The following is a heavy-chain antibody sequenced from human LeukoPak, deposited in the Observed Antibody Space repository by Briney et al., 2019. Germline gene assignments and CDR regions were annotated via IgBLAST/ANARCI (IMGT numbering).Heavy chain of an antibody. CDR1: GFTFSSYA. CDR3: ARQDSGSYYVNLDY. Sequence: GGSLRLSCAASGFTFSSYAMHWVRQAPGKGLEYVSAISSNGGSTHYANSVKGRFTISRDNSKNTLYLQMGSLRAEDMAVYYCARQDSGSYYVNLDYWGQGTLVTVSS. J-gene: IGHJ4*02. CDR2: ISSNGGST. V-gene: IGHV3-64*01. D-gene: IGHD1-26*01.